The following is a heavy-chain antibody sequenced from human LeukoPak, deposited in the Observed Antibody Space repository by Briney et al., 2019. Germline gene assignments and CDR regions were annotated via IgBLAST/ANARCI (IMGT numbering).Heavy chain of an antibody. J-gene: IGHJ5*02. CDR1: GDSISSFH. CDR2: IYYSGNT. D-gene: IGHD1-1*01. CDR3: ARTTDLDRGWFDP. Sequence: SETLSLTCTVSGDSISSFHWSWIRQPPGKGLEWIGYIYYSGNTNYNPSLKSRVTISLLPAKNHFSLKLTEIRGHGTVGYYCARTTDLDRGWFDPWGQGTLVSVSS. V-gene: IGHV4-59*01.